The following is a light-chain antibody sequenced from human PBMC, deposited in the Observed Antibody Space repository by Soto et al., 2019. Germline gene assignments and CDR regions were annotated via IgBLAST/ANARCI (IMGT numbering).Light chain of an antibody. J-gene: IGKJ4*01. CDR1: QSVSSY. V-gene: IGKV3-11*01. Sequence: EIVLTQSPATLSLSPGERATLSCRASQSVSSYLAWYQQKPGQAPRLLIYDASNRATGIPARFRGSGSGTDFTLNISSLEPEDFAVYYRQQRSNWLTFGGGTKVEIK. CDR2: DAS. CDR3: QQRSNWLT.